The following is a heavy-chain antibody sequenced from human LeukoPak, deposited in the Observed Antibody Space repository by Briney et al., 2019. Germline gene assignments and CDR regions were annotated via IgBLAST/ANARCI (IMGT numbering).Heavy chain of an antibody. CDR3: ARGSAPLYYYYYMDV. CDR2: ISGSGGST. Sequence: PGGSLRLSCAASGFTFSSYAMSWVRQAPGKGLEWVSAISGSGGSTYYADSVKGRFTVSRDNSKNTLYLQMNSLRAEDTAVYYCARGSAPLYYYYYMDVWGKGTTVTVSS. J-gene: IGHJ6*03. V-gene: IGHV3-23*01. CDR1: GFTFSSYA. D-gene: IGHD3-16*01.